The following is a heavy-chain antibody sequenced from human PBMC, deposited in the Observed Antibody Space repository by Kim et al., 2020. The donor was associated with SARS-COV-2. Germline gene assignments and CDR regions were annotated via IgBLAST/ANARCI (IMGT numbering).Heavy chain of an antibody. CDR2: ISSSSSYI. J-gene: IGHJ4*01. V-gene: IGHV3-21*01. CDR1: GFTFSSYS. CDR3: ARDQIGYSYGRGYYFDY. D-gene: IGHD5-18*01. Sequence: GGSLRLSCAASGFTFSSYSMNWVRQAPGKGLEWVSSISSSSSYIYYADSVKGRFTISRDNAKNSLYLQMNSLRAEDTAVYYCARDQIGYSYGRGYYFDYWGHGTLVTVSS.